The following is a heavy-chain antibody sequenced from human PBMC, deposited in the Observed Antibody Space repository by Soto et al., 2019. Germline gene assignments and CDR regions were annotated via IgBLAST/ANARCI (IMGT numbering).Heavy chain of an antibody. D-gene: IGHD3-10*01. CDR1: GGSFSGYY. Sequence: SETLSLTCAVYGGSFSGYYWSWIRQPPGKGLEWIGEINHSGSTNYNPSLKSRVTISVDTSKNQFSLKLSSVTAADTAVYYCARGAPRYGSGSYYKGSVATTRYYFDYWGQGTLVTVSS. J-gene: IGHJ4*02. CDR2: INHSGST. CDR3: ARGAPRYGSGSYYKGSVATTRYYFDY. V-gene: IGHV4-34*01.